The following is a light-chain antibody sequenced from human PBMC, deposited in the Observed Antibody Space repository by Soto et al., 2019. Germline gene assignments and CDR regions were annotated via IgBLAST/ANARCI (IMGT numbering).Light chain of an antibody. J-gene: IGLJ1*01. CDR3: SSYTSSRTRV. Sequence: QSALTQPASVSGSPGQSITISCTGTSSDVGGYNYVSWYQQHPGKAPKLMIYDVSNRPSGVSNRFSGSKSGNTASLTISGLQDEDEADYYCSSYTSSRTRVFGTWTKLT. CDR2: DVS. V-gene: IGLV2-14*01. CDR1: SSDVGGYNY.